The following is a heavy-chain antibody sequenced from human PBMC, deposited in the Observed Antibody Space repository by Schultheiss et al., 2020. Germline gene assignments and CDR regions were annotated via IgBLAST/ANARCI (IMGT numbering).Heavy chain of an antibody. CDR1: GFTFSSYA. CDR2: ISYDGSNK. J-gene: IGHJ6*02. Sequence: WGSLRLSCAASGFTFSSYAMHWVRQAPGKGLEWVAVISYDGSNKYYADSVKGRFTISRDNSKNTLYLQMNSLRAEDTAVYYCASYEGVAGVDVWGQGTTVTVSS. D-gene: IGHD3-3*01. V-gene: IGHV3-30*01. CDR3: ASYEGVAGVDV.